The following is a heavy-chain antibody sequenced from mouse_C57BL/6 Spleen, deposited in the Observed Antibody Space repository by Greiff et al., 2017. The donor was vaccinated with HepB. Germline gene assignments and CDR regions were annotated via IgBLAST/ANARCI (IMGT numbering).Heavy chain of an antibody. V-gene: IGHV1-4*01. CDR3: ARVRGGYFDY. CDR2: INPSSGYT. J-gene: IGHJ2*01. Sequence: QVQLQQSGAELARPGASVKMSCKASGYTFTSYTMHWVKQRPGQGLEWIGYINPSSGYTKYNQKFKDKATLTADKSSSTAYMQLSSLTSEDSAFYYCARVRGGYFDYWGQGTTLTVSS. CDR1: GYTFTSYT.